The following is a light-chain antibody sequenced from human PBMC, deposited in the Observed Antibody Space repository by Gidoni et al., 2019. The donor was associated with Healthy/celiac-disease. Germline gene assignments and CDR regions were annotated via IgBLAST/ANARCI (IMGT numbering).Light chain of an antibody. V-gene: IGKV4-1*01. Sequence: DIVMTQSPDSLAVSLGERATINCKSSQSVLYSSNNKHYLAWYQQKPGQPPKLLIYWASTRESGVPDRFSGSGSGTDFTLTISSLQAEDVAVYYCQQYYSTPPTWTFXQXTKVEIK. CDR2: WAS. CDR1: QSVLYSSNNKHY. J-gene: IGKJ1*01. CDR3: QQYYSTPPTWT.